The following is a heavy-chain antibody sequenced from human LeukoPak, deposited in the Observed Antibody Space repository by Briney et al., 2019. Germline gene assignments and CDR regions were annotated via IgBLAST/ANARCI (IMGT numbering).Heavy chain of an antibody. D-gene: IGHD2-2*01. CDR2: ISGSGGST. CDR3: AKDAGYCSSITCDLDY. V-gene: IGHV3-23*01. CDR1: GFTFSSYA. J-gene: IGHJ4*02. Sequence: GGSLRLSCAASGFTFSSYAMSWVRQAPGKGLEWVSSISGSGGSTYYADSVKGRFTISRDNSRNTLSLQMSSLRAEDTAVYFCAKDAGYCSSITCDLDYWGQGTLVTVSS.